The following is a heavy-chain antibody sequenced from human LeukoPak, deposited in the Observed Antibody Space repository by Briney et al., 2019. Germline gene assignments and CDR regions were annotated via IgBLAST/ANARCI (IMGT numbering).Heavy chain of an antibody. J-gene: IGHJ3*02. CDR1: GGSISSGSYS. Sequence: PSETLSLTCTVSGGSISSGSYSWNWIRQPAGKGLEWIGRIYTSASTTYNPSLKSRLTISVDTSKNQFSLKLSSVTAADTAVYYCARAEWELDDAFDIWGQGTMVTVSS. CDR3: ARAEWELDDAFDI. V-gene: IGHV4-61*02. CDR2: IYTSAST. D-gene: IGHD1-26*01.